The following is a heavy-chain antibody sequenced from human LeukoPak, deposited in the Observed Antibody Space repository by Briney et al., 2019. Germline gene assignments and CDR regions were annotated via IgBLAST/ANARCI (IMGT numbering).Heavy chain of an antibody. Sequence: ESGGSLRLSCAASGFTFSSYAMRWVRQTPGKGLEWDSGISASGVTTFSADSVEGRCTITRDNSETTLYLQMHSLRAEDTAVYYCARDQRSASESYYFDYWGQGTLVTVSS. J-gene: IGHJ4*02. D-gene: IGHD3-10*01. V-gene: IGHV3-23*01. CDR1: GFTFSSYA. CDR2: ISASGVTT. CDR3: ARDQRSASESYYFDY.